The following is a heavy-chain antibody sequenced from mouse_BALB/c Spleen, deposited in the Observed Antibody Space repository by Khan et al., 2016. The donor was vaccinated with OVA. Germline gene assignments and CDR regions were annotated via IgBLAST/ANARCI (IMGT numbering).Heavy chain of an antibody. CDR3: ARVYGGDFDY. CDR1: GYSITSDYA. D-gene: IGHD1-1*01. J-gene: IGHJ2*01. V-gene: IGHV3-2*02. CDR2: ISYSGNT. Sequence: EVQLQESGPGLVKPPQSLSLTCTVTGYSITSDYAWNWIRQFPGNKLEWMGLISYSGNTKYNPSLKSRFSITRDTSKNQFFLHLNSVTIEDTATYYCARVYGGDFDYWGQGTTLTVSA.